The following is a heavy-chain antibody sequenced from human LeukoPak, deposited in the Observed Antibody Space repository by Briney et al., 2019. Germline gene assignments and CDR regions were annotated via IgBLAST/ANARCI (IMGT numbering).Heavy chain of an antibody. J-gene: IGHJ5*02. CDR1: GGSISSSSYY. Sequence: PSETLSLTCTVSGGSISSSSYYWGWIRQPPGKGLEWIGEIYYSGDTKYIPSLKSRVIMSVDTSKNQFSLRLSSVTAADTAVYYCARSSENYFGPWGQGTLVTVSS. D-gene: IGHD3-10*01. CDR3: ARSSENYFGP. V-gene: IGHV4-61*05. CDR2: IYYSGDT.